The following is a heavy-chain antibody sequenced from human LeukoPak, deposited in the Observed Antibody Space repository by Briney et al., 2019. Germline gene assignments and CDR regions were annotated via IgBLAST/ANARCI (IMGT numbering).Heavy chain of an antibody. CDR3: ARSIVGAAGY. CDR1: GGSISSYY. D-gene: IGHD1-26*01. J-gene: IGHJ4*02. Sequence: KPSETLSLTCTVSGGSISSYYWSWIRQPPGKGPEWIGYIYYSGSTNYNPSLKSRVTISVDTSKNQFSLKLSSVTAADTAVYYCARSIVGAAGYWGQGTLVTVSS. V-gene: IGHV4-59*01. CDR2: IYYSGST.